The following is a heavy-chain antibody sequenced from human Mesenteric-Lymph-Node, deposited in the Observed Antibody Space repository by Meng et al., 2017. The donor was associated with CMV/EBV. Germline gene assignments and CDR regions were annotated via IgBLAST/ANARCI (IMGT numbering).Heavy chain of an antibody. D-gene: IGHD3-3*01. J-gene: IGHJ4*02. CDR3: AIIYDFWSGYWNFDY. V-gene: IGHV1-58*01. Sequence: SVKVSCKASGFTFSSSAVQWVRQARGQRLEWIGWIVVGSANTNYAQQFKERVTITRDKSTSTAYMELSRLRTEDTAVYYCAIIYDFWSGYWNFDYWGQGTLVTVSS. CDR1: GFTFSSSA. CDR2: IVVGSANT.